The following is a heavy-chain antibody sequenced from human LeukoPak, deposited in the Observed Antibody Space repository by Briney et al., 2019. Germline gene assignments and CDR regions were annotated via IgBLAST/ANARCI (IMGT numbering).Heavy chain of an antibody. Sequence: GGSLRLSCAASGFTFYTYAMSWVRRAPGKGLEWVSAISGSGGSTYYADSVKGRFTISRDNSKNTLYLQMNSLRAEDTAVYYCAKSPSSGYYYGAFDIWGQGTMVTVSS. D-gene: IGHD3-22*01. CDR1: GFTFYTYA. J-gene: IGHJ3*02. CDR3: AKSPSSGYYYGAFDI. CDR2: ISGSGGST. V-gene: IGHV3-23*01.